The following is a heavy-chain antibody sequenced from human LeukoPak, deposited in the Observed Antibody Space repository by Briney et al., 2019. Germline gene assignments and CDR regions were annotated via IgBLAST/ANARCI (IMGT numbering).Heavy chain of an antibody. CDR3: ARVARCTSCFDVDY. J-gene: IGHJ4*02. CDR2: FFLKGST. Sequence: SETLSLTCTVSGGSISYYYWSWIRQPPGKGLEWIGSFFLKGSTYYNPSLKSRVTISVDTSKNQFSLTLSSVTAADTAVYYCARVARCTSCFDVDYWGQGTLVTVSS. D-gene: IGHD2-2*01. V-gene: IGHV4-38-2*02. CDR1: GGSISYYY.